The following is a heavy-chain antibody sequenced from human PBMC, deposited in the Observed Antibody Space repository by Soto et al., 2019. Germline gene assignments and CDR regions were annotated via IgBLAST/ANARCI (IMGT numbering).Heavy chain of an antibody. D-gene: IGHD7-27*01. V-gene: IGHV2-5*02. CDR2: IYWDDDE. J-gene: IGHJ4*02. Sequence: QITLKESGPTLVKPTQTLTLTCAFSGFSLSTTGVGVGWIRQPPGKALEWLAFIYWDDDERYRPSLKSRLTIAKDTSKFQVVLTMANIDPVDTATYYCARTSVNCGSRRLIDHWGQGTLVTVAS. CDR3: ARTSVNCGSRRLIDH. CDR1: GFSLSTTGVG.